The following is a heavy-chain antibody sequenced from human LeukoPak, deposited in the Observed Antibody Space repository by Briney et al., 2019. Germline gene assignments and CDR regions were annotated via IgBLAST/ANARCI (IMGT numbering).Heavy chain of an antibody. CDR3: ESATTGTSYEY. Sequence: GGSLRLSSSASKFTFYYNWRQWQRQAPEKGLVWVSSIEGDGCRTNYADSVKGRFTISRDNAENMLYLQMNSLRGEDTAVYFYESATTGTSYEYWGQGTLVTVSS. D-gene: IGHD3-10*01. CDR2: IEGDGCRT. J-gene: IGHJ4*02. V-gene: IGHV3-74*01. CDR1: KFTFYYNW.